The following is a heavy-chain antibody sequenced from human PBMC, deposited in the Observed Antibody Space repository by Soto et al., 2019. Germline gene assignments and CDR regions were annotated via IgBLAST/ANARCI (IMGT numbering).Heavy chain of an antibody. D-gene: IGHD3-3*01. CDR1: GFTFSSYG. CDR2: IWYDGSNK. CDR3: ARDPSTPVYDFWSGYYSSYGMDV. J-gene: IGHJ6*02. Sequence: GGSLRLSCAASGFTFSSYGMHWVRQAPGKGLEWVAVIWYDGSNKYYADSVKGRFTISRDNSKNTLYLQMNSLRAEDTAVYYCARDPSTPVYDFWSGYYSSYGMDVWGQGTTVTASS. V-gene: IGHV3-33*01.